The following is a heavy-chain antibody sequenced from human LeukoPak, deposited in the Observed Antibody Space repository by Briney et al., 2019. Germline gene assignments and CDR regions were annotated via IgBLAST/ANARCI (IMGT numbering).Heavy chain of an antibody. Sequence: ASVKVSCKPSRYTFTGYYMHWVRQAPGQGVEWMGWMNPNSGGTNYAQKLQGRVTMTRDTSISTAYMELSRLRSDDTAVYYCARDLGTTGTTPVPDYWGQGTLVTVSS. CDR3: ARDLGTTGTTPVPDY. V-gene: IGHV1-2*02. CDR2: MNPNSGGT. D-gene: IGHD1-1*01. CDR1: RYTFTGYY. J-gene: IGHJ4*02.